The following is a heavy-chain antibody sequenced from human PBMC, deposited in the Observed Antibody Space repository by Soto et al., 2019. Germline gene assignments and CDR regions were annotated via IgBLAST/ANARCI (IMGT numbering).Heavy chain of an antibody. D-gene: IGHD3-22*01. V-gene: IGHV4-61*08. CDR3: ARLDSCGYPDDY. CDR1: GGSISRGGYS. CDR2: IYYSGGT. Sequence: SETVSLTCGVSGGSISRGGYSWNWIRQPPGKGLEWIGYIYYSGGTNYNPSLKSRVTISVDTSKNQFSLKLSSVTAADTAVYYCARLDSCGYPDDYWGQGTLVTVSS. J-gene: IGHJ4*02.